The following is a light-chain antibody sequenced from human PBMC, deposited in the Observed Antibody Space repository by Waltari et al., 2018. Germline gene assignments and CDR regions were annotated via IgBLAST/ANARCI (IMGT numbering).Light chain of an antibody. J-gene: IGKJ4*01. Sequence: EIVMTQSPVTLSVSPGERATLSCRASLSVNTDLAWYQQKPGQALRLLIYGASSRATGIPARFSGSGSGTEFTLTISSLQSEDFAVYYCQQYNAWPPSLTFGGGTKVEIK. CDR2: GAS. CDR3: QQYNAWPPSLT. V-gene: IGKV3-15*01. CDR1: LSVNTD.